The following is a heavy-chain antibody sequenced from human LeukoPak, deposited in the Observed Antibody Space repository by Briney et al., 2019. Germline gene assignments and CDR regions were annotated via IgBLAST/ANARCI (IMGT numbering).Heavy chain of an antibody. V-gene: IGHV4-34*01. CDR3: ARSGTYQYSSTSDY. CDR2: IDQSGAT. Sequence: PSETLSLICAVYGASFRNYYWSWLRQTPGKRLEWIGEIDQSGATNYNPSLKSRVTISLDTSKNQFSLKLTSVIAADTAVYFCARSGTYQYSSTSDYWGQGTLVTVSS. J-gene: IGHJ4*02. D-gene: IGHD6-13*01. CDR1: GASFRNYY.